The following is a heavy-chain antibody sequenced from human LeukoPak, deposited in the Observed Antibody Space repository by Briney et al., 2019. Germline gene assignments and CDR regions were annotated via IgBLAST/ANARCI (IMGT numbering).Heavy chain of an antibody. CDR3: ARGPEGFQH. Sequence: TSETLSLTCAVYGGSFSGYYWSWIRQPPGKGLEWIGEINHSGSTNYNPSLKSRVTISVDTSKNQFSLKLSSVTAADTAVYYCARGPEGFQHWGQGTLVTVSS. CDR2: INHSGST. J-gene: IGHJ1*01. CDR1: GGSFSGYY. V-gene: IGHV4-34*01.